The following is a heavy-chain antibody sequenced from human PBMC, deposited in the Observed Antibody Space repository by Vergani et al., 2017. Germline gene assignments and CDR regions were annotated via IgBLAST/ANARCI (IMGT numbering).Heavy chain of an antibody. CDR1: GYTFTDYF. D-gene: IGHD2-2*01. J-gene: IGHJ4*02. CDR3: AXFGTSSNRDYFDY. Sequence: QVQLVQSGAEVKKPGASVKVSCKASGYTFTDYFMHWVRQAPGQGLEWMGWINPNSGGTNYAQKFQGRVTMTRDTSISTAYMELSNLRSDDTAVYYCAXFGTSSNRDYFDYWGQGTLVTVSS. V-gene: IGHV1-2*02. CDR2: INPNSGGT.